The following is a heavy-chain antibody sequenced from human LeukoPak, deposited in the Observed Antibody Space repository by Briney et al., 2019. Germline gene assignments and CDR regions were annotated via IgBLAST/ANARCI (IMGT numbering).Heavy chain of an antibody. J-gene: IGHJ5*02. Sequence: PGGSLRLSCAASGFTVSSNYMSWVRQAPGKGLEWVSYISSSSSTIYYADSVKGRFTISRDNAKNSLYLQMNSLRAEDTAVYYCARDGLGYCSSTSCQTNNWFDPWGQGTLVTVSS. V-gene: IGHV3-48*01. CDR1: GFTVSSNY. CDR2: ISSSSSTI. D-gene: IGHD2-2*01. CDR3: ARDGLGYCSSTSCQTNNWFDP.